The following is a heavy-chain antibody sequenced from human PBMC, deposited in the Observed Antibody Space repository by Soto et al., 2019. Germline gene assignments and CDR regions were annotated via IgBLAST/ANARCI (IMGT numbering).Heavy chain of an antibody. J-gene: IGHJ4*02. CDR3: ASLSYCGGDCHPGNY. V-gene: IGHV1-69*06. Sequence: QVQLVQSGAEVKKPGSSVKVSCKASGGTFSSYAISWVRQAPGQGLEWMGGIIPIFGTANYAQKFQGRVTITADKSTSTAYIELSSLRSEDTAVYYCASLSYCGGDCHPGNYWGQGTMVTASA. CDR2: IIPIFGTA. CDR1: GGTFSSYA. D-gene: IGHD2-21*02.